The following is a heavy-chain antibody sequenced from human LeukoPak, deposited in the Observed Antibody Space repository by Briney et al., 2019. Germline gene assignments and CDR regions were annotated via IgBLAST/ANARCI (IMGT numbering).Heavy chain of an antibody. V-gene: IGHV1-2*02. CDR3: TRDCRDISCPNDS. Sequence: ASVKVSCKASGYTFSDYFLHWVRQAPGQGLEWMGWINPNTGDTNHIRRFQGRVTMTRDTSISTAYMELSGLTSDDTAVYYCTRDCRDISCPNDSWGQGTLVTVSS. CDR2: INPNTGDT. CDR1: GYTFSDYF. J-gene: IGHJ4*02. D-gene: IGHD5-24*01.